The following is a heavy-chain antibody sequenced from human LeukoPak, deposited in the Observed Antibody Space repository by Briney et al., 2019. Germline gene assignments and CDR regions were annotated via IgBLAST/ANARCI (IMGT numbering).Heavy chain of an antibody. J-gene: IGHJ4*02. CDR2: IYYSGST. CDR1: GGSISSYY. V-gene: IGHV4-59*01. CDR3: ARDLRYSSSWLDY. Sequence: SETLSLTCTVSGGSISSYYWSWIRQPPGKGLEWIGYIYYSGSTNYNPSLKSRVTISVDTSKNQFSLKLSSVTAADTAVYYCARDLRYSSSWLDYWGQGTLVTVSS. D-gene: IGHD6-13*01.